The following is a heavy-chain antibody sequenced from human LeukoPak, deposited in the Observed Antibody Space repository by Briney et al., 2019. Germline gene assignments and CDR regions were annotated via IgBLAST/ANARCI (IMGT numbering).Heavy chain of an antibody. D-gene: IGHD4-17*01. V-gene: IGHV3-30*18. CDR2: ISYDGSTK. J-gene: IGHJ4*02. Sequence: GGSLRLSCAASGFTFSSYGMHWVRQAPGKRLEWVAVISYDGSTKYYADSVKGRFTISRDNSKNTLYLQMNSLRAEDTAVYYCAKDPSYYGDYPGYWRQGTLVTVSS. CDR3: AKDPSYYGDYPGY. CDR1: GFTFSSYG.